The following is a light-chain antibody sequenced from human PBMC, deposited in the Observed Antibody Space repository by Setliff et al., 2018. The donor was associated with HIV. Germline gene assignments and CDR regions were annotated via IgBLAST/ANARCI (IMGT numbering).Light chain of an antibody. V-gene: IGLV3-21*04. Sequence: SYELTQPPSVSVAPGKTARTTCGGNNIGSKSVHWYQRKPGQAPVVVIYYDSDRPSGIPERFSGSNSGNTATLTISRVEAGDEADYYCQVWDTSRDHGVFGGGTQLTVL. J-gene: IGLJ2*01. CDR2: YDS. CDR3: QVWDTSRDHGV. CDR1: NIGSKS.